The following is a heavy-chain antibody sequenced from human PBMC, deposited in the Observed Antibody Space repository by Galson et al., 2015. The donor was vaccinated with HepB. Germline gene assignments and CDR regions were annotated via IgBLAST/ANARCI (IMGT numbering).Heavy chain of an antibody. CDR2: INHSGST. J-gene: IGHJ3*02. CDR3: ARGGLVVVAATRPPGAFDI. V-gene: IGHV4-34*01. Sequence: LSLTCAVYGGSFSGYYWSWIRQPPGKGPEWMGEINHSGSTNYNPSLKSRVTISVDTSKNQFSLKLSSVTAADTAVYYCARGGLVVVAATRPPGAFDIWGQGTMVTVSS. D-gene: IGHD2-15*01. CDR1: GGSFSGYY.